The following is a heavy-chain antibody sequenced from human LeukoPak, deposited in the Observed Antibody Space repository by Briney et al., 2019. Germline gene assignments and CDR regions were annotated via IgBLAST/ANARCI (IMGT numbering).Heavy chain of an antibody. Sequence: GGSLRLSCAASGFTFSDYAMTWVRQTPGKGLEWVSVISVGGDSADYADSMKGRFTISRDNSKNTLYLQMNSLRAEDTALYYCAKLGCTGTFCYANYWGQGTLVTVSS. J-gene: IGHJ4*02. CDR2: ISVGGDSA. V-gene: IGHV3-23*01. CDR3: AKLGCTGTFCYANY. D-gene: IGHD2-2*01. CDR1: GFTFSDYA.